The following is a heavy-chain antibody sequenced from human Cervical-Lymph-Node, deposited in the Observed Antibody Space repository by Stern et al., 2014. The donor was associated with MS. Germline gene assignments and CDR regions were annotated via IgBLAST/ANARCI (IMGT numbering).Heavy chain of an antibody. CDR1: EYTLSYFF. CDR2: INPSGGFT. J-gene: IGHJ3*02. Sequence: QVQLVQSGAEVKMPWASVQVSCKASEYTLSYFFKHWIRPAPGQGLEWMGVINPSGGFTTYAQRFHSSFTMHRDKHTRTVFMKLSSLTSEDTAVYYCASARNTAFDIWGQGTSVIVSS. V-gene: IGHV1-46*03. CDR3: ASARNTAFDI.